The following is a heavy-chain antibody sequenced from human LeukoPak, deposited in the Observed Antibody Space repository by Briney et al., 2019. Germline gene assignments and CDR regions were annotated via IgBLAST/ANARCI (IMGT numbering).Heavy chain of an antibody. Sequence: GGSLRLSCATSGFTFNDHYLGWVRQAPGKGLEWVGRTKNRANSYTTEYAASVKGRFTISRDDSKNSLRLQMNSLKTEDTAIYYCVASIISPSNYWGQGTLVTVSS. CDR3: VASIISPSNY. CDR2: TKNRANSYTT. J-gene: IGHJ4*02. D-gene: IGHD3-10*01. V-gene: IGHV3-72*01. CDR1: GFTFNDHY.